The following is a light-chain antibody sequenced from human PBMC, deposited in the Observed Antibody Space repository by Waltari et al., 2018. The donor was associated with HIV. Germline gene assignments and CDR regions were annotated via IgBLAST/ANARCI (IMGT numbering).Light chain of an antibody. CDR1: RSISYSSNNKNY. J-gene: IGKJ5*01. Sequence: DIVLTQSPEPMAVSLGERATINCTSSRSISYSSNNKNYLVWYQQKPGQPPRVLIYWASTRESGVPDRFSGSGSGTDFTLTISSLQTEDVAVYFCQQYHSLPITFGQGTRLEIK. V-gene: IGKV4-1*01. CDR2: WAS. CDR3: QQYHSLPIT.